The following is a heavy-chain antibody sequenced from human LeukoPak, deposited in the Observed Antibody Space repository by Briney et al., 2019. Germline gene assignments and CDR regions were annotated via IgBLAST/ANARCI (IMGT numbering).Heavy chain of an antibody. J-gene: IGHJ4*02. CDR1: GGSISSSSYY. Sequence: TGTLSLTCTVSGGSISSSSYYWGWIRQPPGKGLEWIGSIYHSGNTNYNPSLKSRVSISVDKSKNQFSLNLSSVTAADTAVYYCARESLLWFGELSYWGQGTLVTVSS. CDR3: ARESLLWFGELSY. V-gene: IGHV4-39*07. CDR2: IYHSGNT. D-gene: IGHD3-10*01.